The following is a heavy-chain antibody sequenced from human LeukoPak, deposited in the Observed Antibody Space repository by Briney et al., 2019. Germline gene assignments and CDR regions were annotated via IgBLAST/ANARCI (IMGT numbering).Heavy chain of an antibody. Sequence: GGALRRSCAASGFTFSSYSMNWVRQAPGKGLEWVSYISSSGSTIYYADSVKGRFTISRDNAKNSLYLQMNSLRAEDTAVYYCARDVTNSYYYGMDVWGQGTTVTVSS. CDR1: GFTFSSYS. CDR3: ARDVTNSYYYGMDV. CDR2: ISSSGSTI. D-gene: IGHD1-14*01. J-gene: IGHJ6*02. V-gene: IGHV3-48*04.